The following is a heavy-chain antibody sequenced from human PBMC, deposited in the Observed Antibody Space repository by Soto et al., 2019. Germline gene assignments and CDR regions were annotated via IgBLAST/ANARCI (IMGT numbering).Heavy chain of an antibody. CDR2: IYWDDDK. D-gene: IGHD6-13*01. V-gene: IGHV2-5*02. CDR1: GFSLTTTGVG. CDR3: AHIPHSISWFTFDY. Sequence: NFSRSGPTLVKPTQTLTLTCTFSGFSLTTTGVGVGWIRQPPGKALEWLALIYWDDDKRYSPSLKSRLSITKDTSKNQVVLTMTNMDPVDTATYYCAHIPHSISWFTFDYWGQGTLVTVSS. J-gene: IGHJ4*02.